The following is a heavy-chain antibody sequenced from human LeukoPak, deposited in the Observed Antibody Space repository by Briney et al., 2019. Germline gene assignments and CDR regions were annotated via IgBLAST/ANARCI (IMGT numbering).Heavy chain of an antibody. D-gene: IGHD4-23*01. V-gene: IGHV3-30*02. CDR1: GFTFSNYG. J-gene: IGHJ6*03. CDR2: IWYDGSNK. CDR3: ARDSGGNQFSYYMDV. Sequence: GGSLRLSCAASGFTFSNYGIHWVRQAPGKGLEWVAFIWYDGSNKYYADSVKGRFTISRDNSKNTLYLQMNSLRAEDTAVYYCARDSGGNQFSYYMDVWSKGTTVTVSS.